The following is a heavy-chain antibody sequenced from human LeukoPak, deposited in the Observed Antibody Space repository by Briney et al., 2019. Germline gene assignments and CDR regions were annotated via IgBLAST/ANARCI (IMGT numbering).Heavy chain of an antibody. D-gene: IGHD3-22*01. CDR3: ARPVVVITGEYYFDY. CDR1: GFTFSSYW. Sequence: GGSLRLSCAASGFTFSSYWMSWVRQAPGKGLEWVANIKQDGSEKYYVDSVKGRFTISRDNAKNSLYLQMNSLRAEDTAVYYCARPVVVITGEYYFDYWGQGTLVTVSS. V-gene: IGHV3-7*03. J-gene: IGHJ4*02. CDR2: IKQDGSEK.